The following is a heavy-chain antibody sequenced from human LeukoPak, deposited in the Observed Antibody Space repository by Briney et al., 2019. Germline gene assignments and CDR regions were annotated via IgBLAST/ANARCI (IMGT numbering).Heavy chain of an antibody. CDR3: ARSLQWVRNFDN. J-gene: IGHJ4*02. Sequence: PSETLSLTCTVSGGSISSYYWSWIRQPPGKELEWIGYIYYSGSTNYNPSLKSRVTISGDTSKNQFSLKMSSVTAADTAVYYCARSLQWVRNFDNWGQGTLVTVSS. D-gene: IGHD6-19*01. CDR1: GGSISSYY. V-gene: IGHV4-59*08. CDR2: IYYSGST.